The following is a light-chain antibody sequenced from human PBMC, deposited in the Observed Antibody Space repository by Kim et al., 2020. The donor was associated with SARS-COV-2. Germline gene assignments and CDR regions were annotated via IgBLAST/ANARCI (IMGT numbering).Light chain of an antibody. CDR3: QVWDSPSDLWV. J-gene: IGLJ3*02. CDR1: SMGTDR. V-gene: IGLV3-21*04. Sequence: PGKAAPIHRGGASMGTDRVHWYRQTPGQAPVVVIYSDSDRPSGIPERFSGSKSGDTATLAISRVAAGDEADYYCQVWDSPSDLWVFGGGTKLTVL. CDR2: SDS.